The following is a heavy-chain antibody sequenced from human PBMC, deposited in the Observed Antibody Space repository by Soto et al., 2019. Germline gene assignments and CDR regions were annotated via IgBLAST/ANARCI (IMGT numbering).Heavy chain of an antibody. D-gene: IGHD3-10*01. CDR2: MNPNSGNT. V-gene: IGHV1-8*01. CDR1: GYTFTSYD. CDR3: ARAHPPDYYGSGSSSYYYYYYYMDV. Sequence: ASVKVSCKASGYTFTSYDINWVRQATGQGLEWMGWMNPNSGNTGYAQKFQGRVTMTRNTSISTAYMELSSLRSEDTAVYYCARAHPPDYYGSGSSSYYYYYYYMDVWGQGTTVTVSS. J-gene: IGHJ6*03.